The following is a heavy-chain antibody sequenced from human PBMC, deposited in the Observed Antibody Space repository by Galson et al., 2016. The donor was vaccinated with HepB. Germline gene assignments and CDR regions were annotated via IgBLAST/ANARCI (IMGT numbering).Heavy chain of an antibody. J-gene: IGHJ6*02. Sequence: SLRLSCAASGFTFSSYSMNWVRQAPGKGLEWVSSISSISSYIYYADSVKGRFTISRDNAKNSLYLQMNSLRAEDTAVYYCARDLASGYESYYYYYGMDVWGQGTTVTVSS. V-gene: IGHV3-21*01. CDR1: GFTFSSYS. D-gene: IGHD5-12*01. CDR3: ARDLASGYESYYYYYGMDV. CDR2: ISSISSYI.